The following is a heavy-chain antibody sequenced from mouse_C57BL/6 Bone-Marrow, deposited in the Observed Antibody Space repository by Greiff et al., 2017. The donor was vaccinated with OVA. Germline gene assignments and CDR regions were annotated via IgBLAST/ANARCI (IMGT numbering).Heavy chain of an antibody. CDR3: ARWRDYFDY. V-gene: IGHV1-81*01. CDR2: IYPRSGNT. J-gene: IGHJ2*01. Sequence: LEESGAELARPGASVKLSCKASGYTFTSYGISWVKQRTGQGLEWIGEIYPRSGNTYYNEKFKGKATLTADKSSSTAYMELRSLTSEDSAVYFCARWRDYFDYWGQGTTLTVSS. CDR1: GYTFTSYG.